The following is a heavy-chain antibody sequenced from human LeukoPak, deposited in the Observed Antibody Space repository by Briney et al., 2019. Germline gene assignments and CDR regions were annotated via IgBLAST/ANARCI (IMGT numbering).Heavy chain of an antibody. V-gene: IGHV3-9*01. CDR2: ISWNSGSI. CDR3: AKDKGFLYGQPGGFDY. D-gene: IGHD3-10*01. J-gene: IGHJ4*02. Sequence: GGSLRLSCAASGFTFDDYAMHWVRQAPGKGLEWVSGISWNSGSIGYADSVKGRFTMSRDNAKNSLYLQMNSLRAEDTALYYCAKDKGFLYGQPGGFDYWGQGTLVTVSS. CDR1: GFTFDDYA.